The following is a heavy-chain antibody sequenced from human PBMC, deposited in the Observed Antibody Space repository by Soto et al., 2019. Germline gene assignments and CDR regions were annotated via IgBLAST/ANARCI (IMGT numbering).Heavy chain of an antibody. J-gene: IGHJ4*02. CDR3: AIRPPRIYSSGWYYFDY. V-gene: IGHV1-2*02. CDR2: INPNSGGT. CDR1: GYTFTGYY. Sequence: GASVKVSCKASGYTFTGYYMHWVRQAPGQGLEWMGWINPNSGGTNYAQKFQGRVTMTRDTSISTAYMELSRLRSDDTAVYYCAIRPPRIYSSGWYYFDYWGQGTLVTVSS. D-gene: IGHD6-19*01.